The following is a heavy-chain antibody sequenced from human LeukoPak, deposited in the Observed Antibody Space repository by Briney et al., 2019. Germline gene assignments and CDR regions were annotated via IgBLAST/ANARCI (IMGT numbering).Heavy chain of an antibody. Sequence: SETLSLTCTVSGYSISSGYYWGWIRQPPGKGLEWIGSIYHSGSTYYNPSLKSRVTISVDTSKNQFSLKLSSVTAADTAVYYCATYISRLGFGELLIFDYWGQGTLVTVSS. CDR3: ATYISRLGFGELLIFDY. CDR1: GYSISSGYY. J-gene: IGHJ4*02. D-gene: IGHD3-10*01. V-gene: IGHV4-38-2*02. CDR2: IYHSGST.